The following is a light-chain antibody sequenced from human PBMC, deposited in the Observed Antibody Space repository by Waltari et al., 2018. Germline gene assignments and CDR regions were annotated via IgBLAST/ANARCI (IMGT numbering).Light chain of an antibody. J-gene: IGLJ1*01. CDR1: SSDVGGSKY. CDR2: DFS. Sequence: QSALTQPASVSGSPGQSIAISCTGTSSDVGGSKYVSLYQQQPGKAPKLMIYDFSKRPSGVPNRFSGSKAGNTASLTISGLQAEDEAEYFCSSYTSSSTYVFGTGTKVTVL. CDR3: SSYTSSSTYV. V-gene: IGLV2-14*01.